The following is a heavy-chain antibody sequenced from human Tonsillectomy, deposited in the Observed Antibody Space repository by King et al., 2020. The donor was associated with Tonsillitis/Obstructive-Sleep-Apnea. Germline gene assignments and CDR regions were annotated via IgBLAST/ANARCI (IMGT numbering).Heavy chain of an antibody. V-gene: IGHV3-74*01. J-gene: IGHJ6*03. CDR1: GFTFSSYW. CDR3: AREKEGDYYYYYYMDV. D-gene: IGHD3-16*01. Sequence: VQLVESGGGLVQPGGSLRLSCAASGFTFSSYWMHWVREAPGKGLVWVSRINSDGSSTNYADSVKGRFTISRDNAKNTLYLQMNSLRAGDTAVYYCAREKEGDYYYYYYMDVWGKGTTVTVSS. CDR2: INSDGSST.